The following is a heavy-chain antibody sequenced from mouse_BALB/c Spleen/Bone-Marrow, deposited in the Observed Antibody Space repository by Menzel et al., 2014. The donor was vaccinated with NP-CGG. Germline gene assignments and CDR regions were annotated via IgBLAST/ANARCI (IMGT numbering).Heavy chain of an antibody. CDR3: TRWNGHYEGFAY. CDR1: GYTFTTYW. D-gene: IGHD2-1*01. V-gene: IGHV1S22*01. CDR2: IYPGSGNT. Sequence: LQQSGSELVRPGASVRLSCKAPGYTFTTYWIHWVKQRHGQGHEWIGNIYPGSGNTNYGEKFKTKGTLTVDTSSSTAYMHFSSLTSEDSAVYYCTRWNGHYEGFAYWGQGTLVTVSA. J-gene: IGHJ3*01.